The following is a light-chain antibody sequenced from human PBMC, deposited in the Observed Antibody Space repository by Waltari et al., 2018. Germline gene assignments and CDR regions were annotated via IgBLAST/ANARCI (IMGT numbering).Light chain of an antibody. Sequence: QSVLTQPPSVSGAPGQRVTIPCTGSSSNIGVGFDVHWYQQLPGTAPNLLTYGNAHRPSGVPDRVAGSKSGTSASLAISGRQAEDEADYYCQSYDNSLSVIFGGGTKLTVL. J-gene: IGLJ2*01. V-gene: IGLV1-40*01. CDR3: QSYDNSLSVI. CDR2: GNA. CDR1: SSNIGVGFD.